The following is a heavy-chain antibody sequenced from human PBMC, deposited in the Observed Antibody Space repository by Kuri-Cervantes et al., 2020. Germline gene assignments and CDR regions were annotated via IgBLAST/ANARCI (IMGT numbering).Heavy chain of an antibody. Sequence: GESLKISCAASGFTFDDYGMNWVRQAPGKGLEWVSGISGSGGRTHYADSVKGRFTISRDSSKNTLYLQMNSLRAEDTAVYYCAKDSGVGAYYWGQGTLVTVSS. J-gene: IGHJ4*02. CDR1: GFTFDDYG. CDR3: AKDSGVGAYY. CDR2: ISGSGGRT. D-gene: IGHD1-26*01. V-gene: IGHV3-23*01.